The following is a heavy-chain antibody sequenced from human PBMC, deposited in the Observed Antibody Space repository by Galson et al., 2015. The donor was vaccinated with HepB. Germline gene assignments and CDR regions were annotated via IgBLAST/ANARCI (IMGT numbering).Heavy chain of an antibody. D-gene: IGHD5-24*01. CDR3: ARGGMATIGGPTFDY. CDR1: GYTFTRYN. V-gene: IGHV1-18*01. J-gene: IGHJ4*02. Sequence: SVKVSCKASGYTFTRYNINWVRQAPGQGLQWVGNAKYTQKLQGRVTMPTDTSTNTAYMELRSLRSDDTAMYSCARGGMATIGGPTFDYWGQGTLVTVSS.